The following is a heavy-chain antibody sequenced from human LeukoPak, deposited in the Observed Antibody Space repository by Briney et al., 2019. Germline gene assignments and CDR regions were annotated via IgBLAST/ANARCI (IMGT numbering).Heavy chain of an antibody. CDR1: GFTFSSYA. Sequence: GGSLRLPCAASGFTFSSYAMHWVRQAPGKGLEWVAVISYDGSNKYYADSVKGRFTISRDNSKNTLYLQMNSLRAEDTAVYYCARGPHYCSSTSCYKAYFDYWGQGTLVTVSS. CDR3: ARGPHYCSSTSCYKAYFDY. V-gene: IGHV3-30-3*01. D-gene: IGHD2-2*02. CDR2: ISYDGSNK. J-gene: IGHJ4*02.